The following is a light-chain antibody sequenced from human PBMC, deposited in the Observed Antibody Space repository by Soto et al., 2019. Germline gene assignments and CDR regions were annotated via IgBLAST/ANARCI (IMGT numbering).Light chain of an antibody. CDR2: EVS. Sequence: QSVLTQPASVSGSPGQSITISCTGTSSDVGGYNYVSWYQQHPGKAPKLIIYEVSNRPSGVSNRFSGSKSGNTASLTISGLQAEDEADYYCNSYTSTSTGVFGTGTKVTVL. CDR3: NSYTSTSTGV. CDR1: SSDVGGYNY. J-gene: IGLJ1*01. V-gene: IGLV2-14*01.